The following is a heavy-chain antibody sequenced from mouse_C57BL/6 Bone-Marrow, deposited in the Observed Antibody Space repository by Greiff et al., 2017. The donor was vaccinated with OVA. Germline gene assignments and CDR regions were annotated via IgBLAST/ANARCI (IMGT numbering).Heavy chain of an antibody. V-gene: IGHV5-16*01. D-gene: IGHD2-5*01. Sequence: EVMLVESEGGLVQPGSSMKLSCTASGFTFSDYYMAWVRQVPEKGLEWVANINYDGSSTYYLDSLKNRFIISRDNAKNILYLQMSSLKSEDTATYYCARENYSNPYYFDDWGQGTTLTVSS. CDR1: GFTFSDYY. CDR3: ARENYSNPYYFDD. CDR2: INYDGSST. J-gene: IGHJ2*01.